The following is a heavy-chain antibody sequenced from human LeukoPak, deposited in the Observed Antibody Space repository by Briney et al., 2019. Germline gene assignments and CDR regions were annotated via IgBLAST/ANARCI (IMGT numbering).Heavy chain of an antibody. Sequence: GGSLRLSCAASGFTFSSYSMNWVRQAPGKGLEWVSYISSSSSTIYYADSVKGRFTISRDNAKNSLYLQMNSLRAEDTAVYYCAAVVPAAYYYMDVWGKGTTVTVSS. D-gene: IGHD2-2*01. CDR3: AAVVPAAYYYMDV. CDR1: GFTFSSYS. CDR2: ISSSSSTI. V-gene: IGHV3-48*01. J-gene: IGHJ6*03.